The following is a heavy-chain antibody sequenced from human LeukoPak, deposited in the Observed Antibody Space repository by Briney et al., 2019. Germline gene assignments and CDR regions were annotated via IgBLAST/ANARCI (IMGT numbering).Heavy chain of an antibody. J-gene: IGHJ5*02. V-gene: IGHV1-46*01. CDR2: INPRGGST. CDR3: AEGGLDWFEP. D-gene: IGHD3/OR15-3a*01. CDR1: EYAFTSSY. Sequence: ASVTVSCKAAEYAFTSSYMYWVRQAPGQGLEWMGMINPRGGSTTYAQKFQGRVTMTSDTSTRTVYMELSSLTSEDTAVYYCAEGGLDWFEPGGQGTRVTV.